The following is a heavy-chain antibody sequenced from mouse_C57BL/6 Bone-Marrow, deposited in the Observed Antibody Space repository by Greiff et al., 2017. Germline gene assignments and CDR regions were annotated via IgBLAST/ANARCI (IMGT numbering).Heavy chain of an antibody. J-gene: IGHJ4*01. CDR1: GYTFTGYW. D-gene: IGHD2-3*01. V-gene: IGHV1-9*01. CDR2: ILPGSGST. Sequence: QVQLQQSGAELMKPGASVKLSCKATGYTFTGYWIEWVKQRPGHGLEWIGEILPGSGSTNYNEKFKGKATFTADTSSNTAYMQLSSLTTEDSAIYYCARGAYDGYYFFYAMDYWGQGTSVTVSS. CDR3: ARGAYDGYYFFYAMDY.